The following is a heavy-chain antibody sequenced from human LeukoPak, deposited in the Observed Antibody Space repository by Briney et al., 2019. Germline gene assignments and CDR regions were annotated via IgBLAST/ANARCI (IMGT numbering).Heavy chain of an antibody. D-gene: IGHD4-11*01. J-gene: IGHJ6*02. V-gene: IGHV4-34*01. CDR1: GGSISSDY. CDR3: ARGEGMTTVTGRFHMDV. CDR2: INHSGST. Sequence: PSETLSLTCTVYGGSISSDYWSWIRQPPGKGLEWIGEINHSGSTNYNPSLKSRVTISVDTSKNQFSLKLSSVTAADTAVYYCARGEGMTTVTGRFHMDVWGQGTTVTVSS.